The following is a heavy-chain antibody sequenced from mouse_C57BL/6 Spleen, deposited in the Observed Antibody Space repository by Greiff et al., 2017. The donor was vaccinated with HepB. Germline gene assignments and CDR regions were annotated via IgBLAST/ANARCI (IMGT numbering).Heavy chain of an antibody. CDR2: IYPGGGYT. J-gene: IGHJ2*01. Sequence: QVQPQQSGAELVRPGTSVKMSCKASGYTFTNYWIGWAKQRPGHGLEWIGDIYPGGGYTNYNEKFKGKATLTADKSSSTAYMQFSSLTSEDSAIYYCARRGYGSSYFDYWGQGTTLTVSS. CDR3: ARRGYGSSYFDY. CDR1: GYTFTNYW. D-gene: IGHD1-1*01. V-gene: IGHV1-63*01.